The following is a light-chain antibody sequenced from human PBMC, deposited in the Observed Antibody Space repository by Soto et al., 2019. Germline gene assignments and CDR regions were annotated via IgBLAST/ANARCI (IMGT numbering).Light chain of an antibody. V-gene: IGKV1D-13*01. CDR1: QGISSA. CDR3: QQFNNYPLT. CDR2: DAS. J-gene: IGKJ4*01. Sequence: AIQLTQSPSSLSGSVGDRFTISCRASQGISSALAWYQQKPGKVPKLLIYDASSLQSGVPSRFSGSGSGTDFTLTISSLQPEDFATYYCQQFNNYPLTFGGGTKVDIK.